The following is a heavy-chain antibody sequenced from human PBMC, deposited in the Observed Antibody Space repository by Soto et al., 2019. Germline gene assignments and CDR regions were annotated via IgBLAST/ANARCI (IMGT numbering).Heavy chain of an antibody. CDR2: IYWNGDT. D-gene: IGHD6-25*01. V-gene: IGHV2-5*01. CDR3: APEVGSRGSFDY. J-gene: IGHJ4*02. CDR1: GFSLTSSGVS. Sequence: SGPTLVNPTQTVTLTCTFSGFSLTSSGVSVGWIRQPPGKALEWLAFIYWNGDTRYRPSLQSRLTITKDNSKKQVVLTMTNMDPLGTATFFRAPEVGSRGSFDYWGQGILVTVSS.